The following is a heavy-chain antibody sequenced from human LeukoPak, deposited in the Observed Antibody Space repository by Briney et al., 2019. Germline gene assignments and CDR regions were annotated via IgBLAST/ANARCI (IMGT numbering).Heavy chain of an antibody. CDR3: AREDLGDIRAFDV. V-gene: IGHV1-2*02. D-gene: IGHD2-15*01. CDR2: INPNSGGT. J-gene: IGHJ3*01. CDR1: GYTFTGYY. Sequence: ASVKVSCKASGYTFTGYYMHWVRQAPGQGLEWMGWINPNSGGTNYAQRFQGRVTMTRDKSISTAYMELSRLRSDDSAVYYCAREDLGDIRAFDVWGQGTMVTVSS.